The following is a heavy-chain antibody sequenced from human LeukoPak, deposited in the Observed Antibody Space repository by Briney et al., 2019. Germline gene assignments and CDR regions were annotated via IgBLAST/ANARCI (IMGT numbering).Heavy chain of an antibody. Sequence: PSETLSLTCTVSGGSISSSSYYWSWIRQHPGKGLEWIGYIYYSGSTYYNPSLKSRVTISVDTSKNQFSLKLSSVTAADTAVYYCARGKGYCSSTSCYWDAFDIWGQGAMVTVSS. CDR2: IYYSGST. V-gene: IGHV4-31*03. CDR1: GGSISSSSYY. CDR3: ARGKGYCSSTSCYWDAFDI. J-gene: IGHJ3*02. D-gene: IGHD2-2*01.